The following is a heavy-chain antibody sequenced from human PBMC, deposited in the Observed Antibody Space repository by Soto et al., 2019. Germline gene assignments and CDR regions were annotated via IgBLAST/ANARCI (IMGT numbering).Heavy chain of an antibody. Sequence: ASVKVSCKASGYTFTSYGISWVRQAPGQGIEWMGWISAYNGNTKYEQKIQGRVNMTTDTSTSTAYMELRSLRSDDTAVYYCARVPDVGSGYREKTKRYHFDDWGQGTLV. V-gene: IGHV1-18*01. D-gene: IGHD3-3*01. CDR1: GYTFTSYG. CDR3: ARVPDVGSGYREKTKRYHFDD. CDR2: ISAYNGNT. J-gene: IGHJ4*02.